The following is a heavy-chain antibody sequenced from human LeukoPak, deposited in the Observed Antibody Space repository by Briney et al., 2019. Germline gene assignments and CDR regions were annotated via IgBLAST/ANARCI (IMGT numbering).Heavy chain of an antibody. Sequence: GGSLRLSCAASGFTFSSYSMNWVRQAPGKGLEWVSSISSSSYIYYADSVKGRFTISRDNAKNSLYLQMNSLRAEDTAVYYCARGLPIYGDYTDYWGQGTLVTVSS. CDR3: ARGLPIYGDYTDY. D-gene: IGHD4-17*01. CDR2: ISSSSYI. V-gene: IGHV3-21*01. CDR1: GFTFSSYS. J-gene: IGHJ4*02.